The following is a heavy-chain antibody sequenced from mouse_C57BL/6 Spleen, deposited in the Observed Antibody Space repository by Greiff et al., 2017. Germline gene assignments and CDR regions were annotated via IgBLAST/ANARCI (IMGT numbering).Heavy chain of an antibody. CDR3: ARGLPGYAMDY. D-gene: IGHD2-4*01. CDR2: ISSGSSTI. CDR1: GFTFSDYG. J-gene: IGHJ4*01. V-gene: IGHV5-17*01. Sequence: EVHLVESGGGLVKPGGSLKLSCAASGFTFSDYGMHWVRQAPEKGLEWVAYISSGSSTIYYADTVKGRFTISRDNAKNTLFLQMTSLRSEDTAMYYCARGLPGYAMDYWGQGTSVTVSS.